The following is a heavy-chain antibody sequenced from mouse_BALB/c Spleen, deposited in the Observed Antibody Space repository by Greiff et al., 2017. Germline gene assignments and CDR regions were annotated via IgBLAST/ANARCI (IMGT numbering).Heavy chain of an antibody. V-gene: IGHV14-3*02. CDR1: GFNIKDTY. J-gene: IGHJ4*01. Sequence: EVQVVESGAELVKPGASVKLSCTASGFNIKDTYMHWVKQRPEQGLEWIGRIDPANGNTKYDPKFQGKATITADTSSNTAYLQLSSLTSEDTAVYYCAKGKLRAMDYWGQGTSVTVSS. CDR3: AKGKLRAMDY. CDR2: IDPANGNT. D-gene: IGHD1-1*01.